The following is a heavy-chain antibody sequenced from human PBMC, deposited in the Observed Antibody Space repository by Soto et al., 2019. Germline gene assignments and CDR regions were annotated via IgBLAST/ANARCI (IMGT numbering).Heavy chain of an antibody. V-gene: IGHV1-2*02. J-gene: IGHJ4*02. CDR3: ARGLYSSPAYFFDS. CDR1: GYTFSGHY. Sequence: QVQLVQSGAEVRKPGASVKVSCNVTGYTFSGHYLHWVRQAPGQGLEWMGWINPKSGGTNYAQKFQDRVTMTADTSVSAACMELTSLRYDDTAVFYCARGLYSSPAYFFDSWGQGTLVTVSS. D-gene: IGHD6-13*01. CDR2: INPKSGGT.